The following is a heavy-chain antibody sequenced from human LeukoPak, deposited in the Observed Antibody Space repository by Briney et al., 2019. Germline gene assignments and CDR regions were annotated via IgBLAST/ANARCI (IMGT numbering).Heavy chain of an antibody. D-gene: IGHD1-7*01. CDR3: AKGELSSDAFYFDY. Sequence: GGSLRLSCAASGFTSSSYAMTWVRQAPGKGLEWVSAISGSGGSTYYADSVKGRFTISRDNSKNTLYLQMNSLRAEDTAVYYCAKGELSSDAFYFDYWGQGALVTVSS. J-gene: IGHJ4*02. CDR2: ISGSGGST. CDR1: GFTSSSYA. V-gene: IGHV3-23*01.